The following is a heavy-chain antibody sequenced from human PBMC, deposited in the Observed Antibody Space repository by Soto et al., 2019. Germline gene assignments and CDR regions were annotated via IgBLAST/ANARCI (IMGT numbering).Heavy chain of an antibody. J-gene: IGHJ3*02. CDR3: TTQGGLRSDDAFDI. Sequence: GGSLRLSCAASGFTFSGSAMHWVRQASGKGLEWVGGIRSKANSYATAYAASVKGRFTISRDDSKNKAYLQMNSLKTEATAVYYCTTQGGLRSDDAFDIWGQGTMVTVSS. D-gene: IGHD3-16*01. CDR1: GFTFSGSA. CDR2: IRSKANSYAT. V-gene: IGHV3-73*01.